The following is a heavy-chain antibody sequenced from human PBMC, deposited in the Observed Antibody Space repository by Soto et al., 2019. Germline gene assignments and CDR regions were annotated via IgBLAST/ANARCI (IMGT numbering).Heavy chain of an antibody. J-gene: IGHJ4*02. V-gene: IGHV3-30-3*01. CDR3: ARDPGVTHFAEWTYYFDD. CDR2: ISYDGSNK. Sequence: QVQLVESGGGVVQPGRSLRLSCAASGFTFSSYAMHWVRQAPGKGLERVAVISYDGSNKYYADSVKGRFTISRDNSKNTLYLQMNSMRAEDTAVYYCARDPGVTHFAEWTYYFDDCGPGNLVTVSS. D-gene: IGHD2-21*02. CDR1: GFTFSSYA.